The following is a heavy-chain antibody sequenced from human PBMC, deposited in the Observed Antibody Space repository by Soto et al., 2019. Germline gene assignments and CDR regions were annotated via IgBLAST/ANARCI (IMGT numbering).Heavy chain of an antibody. CDR2: LSSTSSYI. Sequence: EVQLVESGGGLVKPGGSLRLSCAASGFTFSTYTMNWVRQAPGKGLEWVSSLSSTSSYINYADSVKGRFTISRDNAKNSLYLQMNSLRAEDTAVYYCARATREDWLLFRPLAPLDYWGQGTLVTVSS. CDR1: GFTFSTYT. V-gene: IGHV3-21*01. J-gene: IGHJ4*02. CDR3: ARATREDWLLFRPLAPLDY. D-gene: IGHD3-9*01.